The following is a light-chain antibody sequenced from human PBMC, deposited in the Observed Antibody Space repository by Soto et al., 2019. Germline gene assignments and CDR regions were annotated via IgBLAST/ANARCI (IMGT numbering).Light chain of an antibody. V-gene: IGLV2-14*01. Sequence: QSVLTQPASVSGSPGRSITISCTGTSSDVGGYNYVSWYQQHPGKAPKLMIYEVSNRPSGVSNRFSGSKSGNTASLTISGLQAEEEADYYCSSYTSSSSLWVFGGGNKVTV. J-gene: IGLJ3*02. CDR1: SSDVGGYNY. CDR2: EVS. CDR3: SSYTSSSSLWV.